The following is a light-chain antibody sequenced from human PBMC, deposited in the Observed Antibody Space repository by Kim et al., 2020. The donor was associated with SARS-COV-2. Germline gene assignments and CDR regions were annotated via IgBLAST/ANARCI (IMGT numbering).Light chain of an antibody. CDR1: QSVSSN. J-gene: IGKJ2*01. CDR3: QQYNNWPPS. Sequence: EIVMTQSPVTLSVSPGERAALSCRASQSVSSNLAWYQQKPGQAPRLLIYGASTRATGIPARFSGSGSGTDFTLTISSLQSEDFAVYYCQQYNNWPPSFGQGTKLEI. V-gene: IGKV3-15*01. CDR2: GAS.